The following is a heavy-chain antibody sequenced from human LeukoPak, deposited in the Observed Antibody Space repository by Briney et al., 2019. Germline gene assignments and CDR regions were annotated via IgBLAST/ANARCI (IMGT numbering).Heavy chain of an antibody. CDR2: ISYDWCRK. V-gene: IGHV3-30*18. CDR3: AKVDEDGQLVLSNAFDM. Sequence: GGSLRLSCAASGFIFSSYCMHGVRRPPARGRQEVAIISYDWCRKHYADSLTDRFTISRDNSKNTLYPKMNSLTAEDTAISYCAKVDEDGQLVLSNAFDMWGQGTMVTVSS. CDR1: GFIFSSYC. J-gene: IGHJ3*02. D-gene: IGHD6-13*01.